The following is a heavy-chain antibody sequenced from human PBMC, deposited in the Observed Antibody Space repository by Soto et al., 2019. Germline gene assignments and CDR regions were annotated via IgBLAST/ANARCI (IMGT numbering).Heavy chain of an antibody. CDR2: IRSKANSYAT. CDR3: TTHPSLTHFIAVADRY. Sequence: GGSLRLSCAASGFTFSGSAMHWVRQASGKGLEWVGRIRSKANSYATAYAASVKGRFTISRDDSKNTAYLQMNSLKTEDTAVYYCTTHPSLTHFIAVADRYWGQGTLVTVSS. J-gene: IGHJ4*02. D-gene: IGHD6-19*01. V-gene: IGHV3-73*01. CDR1: GFTFSGSA.